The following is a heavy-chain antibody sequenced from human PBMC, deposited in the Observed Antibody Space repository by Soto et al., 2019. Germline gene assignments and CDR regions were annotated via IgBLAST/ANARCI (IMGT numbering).Heavy chain of an antibody. D-gene: IGHD1-26*01. V-gene: IGHV3-13*05. CDR3: ARAYLGRLPRRADYYYAMDV. Sequence: EVQLVESGGVSVQPGESLRLSCAASGFSFRDYDMHWVRQRKGKGLEWVSALGAARDPYYVGSVKGRFSVSRDNAQNSLFLKMNDLRVDDTAVYFCARAYLGRLPRRADYYYAMDVWGRGTTVTVSS. CDR2: LGAARDP. J-gene: IGHJ6*02. CDR1: GFSFRDYD.